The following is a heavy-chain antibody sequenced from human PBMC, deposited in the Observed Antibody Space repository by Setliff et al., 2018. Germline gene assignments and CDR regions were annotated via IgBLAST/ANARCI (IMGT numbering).Heavy chain of an antibody. CDR2: ISGSGGST. V-gene: IGHV3-23*01. CDR3: AKDIDYGSQPTIFDY. CDR1: GFTFSSYA. J-gene: IGHJ4*02. Sequence: GESLTLSCAASGFTFSSYAMSWVRQAPGKGLEWVSAISGSGGSTYYADSVKGRFTISRDNSKNTLYLQMNSLRAEDTAVYYCAKDIDYGSQPTIFDYWGQGTLVTVSS. D-gene: IGHD4-17*01.